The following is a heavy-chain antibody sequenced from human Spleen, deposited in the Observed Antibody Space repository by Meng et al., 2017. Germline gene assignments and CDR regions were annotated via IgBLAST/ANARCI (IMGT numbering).Heavy chain of an antibody. D-gene: IGHD3-10*01. Sequence: ASVKVSCKASGYIFTGQYLHWVRQAPGQGLEWMGWINPNSGGTNYAQKFQGRVTMTRDTSISTAYMELSRLRSDDTAVYYCARDLGDRLLWFGELLSKSDAFDIWGQGTMVTVSS. CDR1: GYIFTGQY. J-gene: IGHJ3*02. CDR2: INPNSGGT. CDR3: ARDLGDRLLWFGELLSKSDAFDI. V-gene: IGHV1-2*02.